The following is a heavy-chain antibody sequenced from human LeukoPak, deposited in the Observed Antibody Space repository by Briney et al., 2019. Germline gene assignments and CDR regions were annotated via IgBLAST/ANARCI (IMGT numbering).Heavy chain of an antibody. CDR3: ARLRCSSTSCLYYFDY. V-gene: IGHV4-39*01. CDR2: IYYSGST. Sequence: PSGTLSLTCTVSGGSISSSSYYWGWIRQPPGKGLEWNGSIYYSGSTYYNPSLKSRVTVSVDTSKNQFSLKLSSVTAADTAVYYCARLRCSSTSCLYYFDYWGQGTLVTVSS. D-gene: IGHD2-2*01. CDR1: GGSISSSSYY. J-gene: IGHJ4*02.